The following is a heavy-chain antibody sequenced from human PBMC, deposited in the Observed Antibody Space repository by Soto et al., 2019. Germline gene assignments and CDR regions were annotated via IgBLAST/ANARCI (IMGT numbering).Heavy chain of an antibody. D-gene: IGHD1-26*01. V-gene: IGHV1-2*02. Sequence: ASVKVSCKTSGYTVTGHYIHCVRQAPQQVPEWMGEIGPESGATRSSEKFRGRVTMTMDTSITTVYMELRNLSPDDTAVYYCGRGRSGQIVIFYWGQGTPVTVSS. CDR1: GYTVTGHY. J-gene: IGHJ4*02. CDR3: GRGRSGQIVIFY. CDR2: IGPESGAT.